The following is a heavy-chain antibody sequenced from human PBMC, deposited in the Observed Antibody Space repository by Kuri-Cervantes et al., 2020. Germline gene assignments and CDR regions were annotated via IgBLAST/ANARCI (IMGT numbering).Heavy chain of an antibody. CDR2: ISSSSSYI. D-gene: IGHD3-10*01. CDR3: VQGGSGSYPFDY. J-gene: IGHJ4*02. CDR1: GFTFSSYA. V-gene: IGHV3-21*01. Sequence: LSLTCAASGFTFSSYAMHWVRQAPGKGLERVSSISSSSSYIYYADSVKGRYTISRDNTKNSLCLQMNSLRAEDTAVYYCVQGGSGSYPFDYWGQGTLVTVSS.